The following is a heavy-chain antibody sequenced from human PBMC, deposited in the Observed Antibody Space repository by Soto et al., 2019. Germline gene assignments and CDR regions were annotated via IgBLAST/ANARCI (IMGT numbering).Heavy chain of an antibody. CDR3: ARDPQGAYCYIDY. CDR1: GFTFKTYS. V-gene: IGHV3-30-3*01. D-gene: IGHD3-16*01. Sequence: VGSLILSCASSGFTFKTYSMHLVRQAPGKGLEWVAIISADGNSKHYADSVKGRFTISRDSSRNTLFLQMNNLGAEDTAVYYCARDPQGAYCYIDYWGQGTPVNVSS. CDR2: ISADGNSK. J-gene: IGHJ4*02.